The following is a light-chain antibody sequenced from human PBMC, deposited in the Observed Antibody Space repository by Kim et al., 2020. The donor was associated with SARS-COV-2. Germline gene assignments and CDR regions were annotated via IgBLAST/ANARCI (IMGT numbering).Light chain of an antibody. J-gene: IGLJ2*01. CDR3: NSRDSSGNLVV. Sequence: ALGQTVRITCQGYTLRSYYASWYQQKPGQAPVLVIYGKNNRPKGIPDRFTGSSSGNTAFLTITVAQAEDEADYYCNSRDSSGNLVVFGGGTQLTGL. CDR1: TLRSYY. V-gene: IGLV3-19*01. CDR2: GKN.